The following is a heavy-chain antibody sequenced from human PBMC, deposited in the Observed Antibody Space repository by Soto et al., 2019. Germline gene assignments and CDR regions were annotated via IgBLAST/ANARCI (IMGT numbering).Heavy chain of an antibody. CDR3: ARDRGITIFGVDQPLGMDV. Sequence: ESGGGVVQPGRSLRLSCAASGFTFSSYGMHWVRQAPGKGLEWVAVIWYDGSNKYYADSVKGRFTISRDNSKNTLYLQMNSLRAEDTAVYYCARDRGITIFGVDQPLGMDVWGQGTTVTVSS. D-gene: IGHD3-3*01. V-gene: IGHV3-33*01. CDR1: GFTFSSYG. J-gene: IGHJ6*02. CDR2: IWYDGSNK.